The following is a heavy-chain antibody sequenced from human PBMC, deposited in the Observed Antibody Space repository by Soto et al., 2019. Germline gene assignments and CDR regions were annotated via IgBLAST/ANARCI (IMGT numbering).Heavy chain of an antibody. D-gene: IGHD4-17*01. J-gene: IGHJ4*02. V-gene: IGHV1-69*06. CDR3: AREGYGSGDYAPDY. CDR1: GGTFSSYA. CDR2: IIPNFGTA. Sequence: QVQLVQSGAEVKKPGSSVNVSCKASGGTFSSYAISWVRQAPVQGLEWMGGIIPNFGTANYPQKIKIRVKITADKSTSTAYMELSRLRSEDTAVYYCAREGYGSGDYAPDYWGQGNLVNVSS.